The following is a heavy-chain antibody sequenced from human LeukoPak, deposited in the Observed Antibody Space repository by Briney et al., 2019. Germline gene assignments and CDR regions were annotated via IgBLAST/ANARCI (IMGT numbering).Heavy chain of an antibody. Sequence: TSETLSLTCAVYGGSFSGYYWSWIRQPPGKGLEWIGEINHSGSTNYNPSLKSRVTISVDTSKNQFSLKLSSVTAADTAVYFCARGVYNLALVFDYWGQGALVTVSS. CDR1: GGSFSGYY. D-gene: IGHD5-24*01. CDR3: ARGVYNLALVFDY. V-gene: IGHV4-34*01. J-gene: IGHJ4*02. CDR2: INHSGST.